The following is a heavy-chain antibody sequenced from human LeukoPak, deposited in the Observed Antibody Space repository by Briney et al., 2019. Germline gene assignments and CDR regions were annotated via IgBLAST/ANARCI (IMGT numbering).Heavy chain of an antibody. CDR3: ARDSGYSYNERFDY. CDR2: ISAYNGNT. J-gene: IGHJ4*02. Sequence: ASVKVSCKASGYTFTSYGISWVRQAPGQGLERMGWISAYNGNTGYAQNLQGRVTMTTDTSASTAYMELRSLRSDDTAVYYCARDSGYSYNERFDYWGQGTLVTVSS. V-gene: IGHV1-18*01. D-gene: IGHD5-12*01. CDR1: GYTFTSYG.